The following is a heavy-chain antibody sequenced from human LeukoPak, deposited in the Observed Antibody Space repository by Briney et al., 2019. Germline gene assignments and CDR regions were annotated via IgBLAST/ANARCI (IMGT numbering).Heavy chain of an antibody. D-gene: IGHD2-21*01. J-gene: IGHJ4*02. CDR2: IYTSGST. Sequence: PSETLSLTCTVSGGSISSYYWGWIRQPPGKGLEWIGYIYTSGSTNYNPSLKSRVTISVDTSKNQFSLKLSSVTAADTAVYYCAGSRVRVYSEVLLWGQGTLVTVSS. CDR3: AGSRVRVYSEVLL. CDR1: GGSISSYY. V-gene: IGHV4-4*09.